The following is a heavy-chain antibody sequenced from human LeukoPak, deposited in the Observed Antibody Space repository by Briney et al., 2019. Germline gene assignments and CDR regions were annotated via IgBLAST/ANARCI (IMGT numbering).Heavy chain of an antibody. V-gene: IGHV3-33*08. J-gene: IGHJ6*02. D-gene: IGHD6-13*01. CDR1: GITLSNYG. Sequence: GGSLRLSCAVSGITLSNYGMSWVRQAPGKGLEWVAVIWYDGSNKYYADSVKGRFTISRDNSKNTLYLQMNSLRAEDTAVYYCARDRGSSWYRVAGMDVWGQGTTVTVSS. CDR2: IWYDGSNK. CDR3: ARDRGSSWYRVAGMDV.